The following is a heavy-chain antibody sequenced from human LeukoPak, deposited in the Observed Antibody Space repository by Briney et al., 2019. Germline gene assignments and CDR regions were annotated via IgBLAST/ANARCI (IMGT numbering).Heavy chain of an antibody. CDR1: GFTFSNYW. CDR3: ARDDTYYDYVWGSYRYPSDAFDV. D-gene: IGHD3-16*02. Sequence: PGGSLRLSCAASGFTFSNYWMSWVRQAPGKGLEWVANIKEDGSENYYVASVKGRFTISRDNAKNSLYLQMNSLRAEDTAVYYCARDDTYYDYVWGSYRYPSDAFDVWGQGTLVTVSS. J-gene: IGHJ3*01. CDR2: IKEDGSEN. V-gene: IGHV3-7*01.